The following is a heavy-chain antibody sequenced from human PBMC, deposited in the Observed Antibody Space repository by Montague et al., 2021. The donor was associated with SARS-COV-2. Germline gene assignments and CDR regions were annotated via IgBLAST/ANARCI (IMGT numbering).Heavy chain of an antibody. CDR1: GGSISRYS. Sequence: SETLSLTCTVSGGSISRYSWTWIRQPPGKGMEWIGYINNSGSTNXNSSLTSRVTISVDTSKNQFSLKLSSVAAADTAVYFCARVGRGSSWKEVAFDIWGQGTMVTVSS. J-gene: IGHJ3*02. CDR3: ARVGRGSSWKEVAFDI. CDR2: INNSGST. D-gene: IGHD6-13*01. V-gene: IGHV4-59*01.